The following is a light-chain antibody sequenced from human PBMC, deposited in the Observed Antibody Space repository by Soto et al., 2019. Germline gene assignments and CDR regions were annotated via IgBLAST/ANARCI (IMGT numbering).Light chain of an antibody. CDR3: QQYNNWIT. Sequence: EIVMTQSPASLSVSPGERATLSCRASQSVSSSYLAWYQQKPGQAPRLLIYGASSRATGIPARFSGSGSGTEFTLTISSLQPEDFAVYYCQQYNNWITFGQGTRLEIK. J-gene: IGKJ5*01. CDR2: GAS. CDR1: QSVSSSY. V-gene: IGKV3-15*01.